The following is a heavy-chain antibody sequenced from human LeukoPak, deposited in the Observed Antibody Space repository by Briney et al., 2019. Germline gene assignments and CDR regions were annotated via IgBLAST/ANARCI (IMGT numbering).Heavy chain of an antibody. CDR2: IRSKTNSYAT. CDR1: GFTFSGSA. D-gene: IGHD4-17*01. CDR3: TRWDDTVTTSGRALDI. J-gene: IGHJ3*02. V-gene: IGHV3-73*01. Sequence: GGSLRLSCAASGFTFSGSAMHWVRQASGKGLEWVGRIRSKTNSYATAYAASVKGRFTISRDDSKNTAYLQMNSLKTEDTAVYFCTRWDDTVTTSGRALDIWGQGTMVTVSS.